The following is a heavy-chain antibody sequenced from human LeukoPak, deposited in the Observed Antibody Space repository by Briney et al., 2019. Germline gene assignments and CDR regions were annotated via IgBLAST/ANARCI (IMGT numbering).Heavy chain of an antibody. CDR2: ISGSGGST. D-gene: IGHD6-13*01. Sequence: GGSLRLSCAASGFTFSSYWMSWVRQAPGKGLEWVPAISGSGGSTYYADSVKGRFTISRDNSKNTLYLQMNSLRAEDTAVYYCAKDKNGYSSSWVSMGATGWGYYYGMDVWGQGTTVTVSS. CDR3: AKDKNGYSSSWVSMGATGWGYYYGMDV. J-gene: IGHJ6*02. CDR1: GFTFSSYW. V-gene: IGHV3-23*01.